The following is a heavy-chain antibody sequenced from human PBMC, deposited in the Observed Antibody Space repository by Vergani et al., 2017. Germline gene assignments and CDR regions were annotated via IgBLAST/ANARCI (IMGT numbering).Heavy chain of an antibody. CDR1: GFTFDDYA. D-gene: IGHD2/OR15-2a*01. J-gene: IGHJ6*03. CDR3: ARGVKYYYYYMDV. Sequence: EVQLVESGGGLVQPGRSLRLSCAASGFTFDDYAMHWVRQAPGKGLEWVSGISWNSGSIGYADSVKGRFTISRDNAKNSLYLQMNSLRAEDTAVYYCARGVKYYYYYMDVWGKGTTVTVSS. V-gene: IGHV3-9*01. CDR2: ISWNSGSI.